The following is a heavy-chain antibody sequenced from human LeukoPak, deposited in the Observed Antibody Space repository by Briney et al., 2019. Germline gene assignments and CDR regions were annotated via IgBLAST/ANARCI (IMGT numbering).Heavy chain of an antibody. D-gene: IGHD3-16*01. CDR2: IRGSGGST. J-gene: IGHJ4*02. CDR1: GFTFSSYA. V-gene: IGHV3-23*01. CDR3: AKDTSERGDYYFDY. Sequence: PGGSLRLSCAASGFTFSSYAMSWVRQAPGKGLEWVPAIRGSGGSTYYADSVKGRFTISRDNSKNTLYLQMNSLRAEDTAVYYCAKDTSERGDYYFDYWGQGTLVTVSS.